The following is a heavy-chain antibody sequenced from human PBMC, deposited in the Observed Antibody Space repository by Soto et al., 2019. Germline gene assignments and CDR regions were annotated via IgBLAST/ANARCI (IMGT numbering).Heavy chain of an antibody. CDR3: AREIAGRDY. V-gene: IGHV3-30-3*01. J-gene: IGHJ4*02. Sequence: QVQLVESGGGAVQPGRSLRLSCAASGFTFSSYAMHWVRQAPGKGLEWVAVISYDGSNKYYADSVKGRFTISRDNSKNPLYLQMNSLRAEDTAVYYCAREIAGRDYWGQGTLVTVSS. CDR1: GFTFSSYA. CDR2: ISYDGSNK. D-gene: IGHD6-13*01.